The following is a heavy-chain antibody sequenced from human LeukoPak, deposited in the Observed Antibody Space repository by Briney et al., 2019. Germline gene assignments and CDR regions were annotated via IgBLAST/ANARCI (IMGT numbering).Heavy chain of an antibody. D-gene: IGHD4-11*01. CDR1: GGSFSGYY. CDR3: ASYSNYHFDY. CDR2: INHSGST. Sequence: SETLSLTCAVYGGSFSGYYWSWIRQPPGKGLEWIGEINHSGSTNYNPSLKSRVTISVDKSKNQFSLKLSSVTAADTAVYYCASYSNYHFDYWGQGTLVTVSS. V-gene: IGHV4-34*01. J-gene: IGHJ4*02.